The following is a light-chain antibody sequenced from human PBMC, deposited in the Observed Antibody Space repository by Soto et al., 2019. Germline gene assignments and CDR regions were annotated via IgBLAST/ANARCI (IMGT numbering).Light chain of an antibody. Sequence: EIVMTQSPATLSVSPGERATLSCRASQSVRSNLAWYQQKPGQAPRLLISGASTRATAIPARFSGSGSGTEFTLSISSLQSEDFAVYYCQQLNSYPALTFGGGTKVEIK. CDR1: QSVRSN. J-gene: IGKJ4*01. V-gene: IGKV3-15*01. CDR3: QQLNSYPALT. CDR2: GAS.